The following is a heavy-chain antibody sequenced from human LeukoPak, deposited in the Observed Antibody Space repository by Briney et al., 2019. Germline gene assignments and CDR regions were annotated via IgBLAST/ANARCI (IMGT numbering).Heavy chain of an antibody. J-gene: IGHJ6*02. CDR2: IFHTGHS. Sequence: SETLSLTCTVSGGSISTFYWSWLRQPPGKGLEWIGYIFHTGHSNHNPSLKSRVTISVDTSKNQFSLKLSSVTAADTAVYYCARLGADRGEDQEYQLWQYGMDVWGQGTTVTVSS. D-gene: IGHD2-2*01. CDR1: GGSISTFY. CDR3: ARLGADRGEDQEYQLWQYGMDV. V-gene: IGHV4-59*12.